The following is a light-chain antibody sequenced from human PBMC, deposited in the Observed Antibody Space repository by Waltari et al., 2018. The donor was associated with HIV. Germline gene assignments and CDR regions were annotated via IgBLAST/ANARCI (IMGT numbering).Light chain of an antibody. CDR3: SSHAGSNNYV. Sequence: QSALTQPPSASGSPGQSVTISCSGTSRDVGGYEYVSWYQQHPGKTPKLMIYEVSKRPSGVPDRFSGSKSGNTASLTVSGLQAEDEADYYCSSHAGSNNYVFGTGTKVTVL. CDR2: EVS. V-gene: IGLV2-8*01. J-gene: IGLJ1*01. CDR1: SRDVGGYEY.